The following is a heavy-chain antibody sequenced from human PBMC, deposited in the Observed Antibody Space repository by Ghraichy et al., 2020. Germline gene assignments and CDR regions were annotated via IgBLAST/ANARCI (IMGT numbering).Heavy chain of an antibody. CDR3: ARDAVGNFDY. CDR1: GFTFSYNS. V-gene: IGHV3-48*02. J-gene: IGHJ4*02. D-gene: IGHD2-15*01. Sequence: GESLNISCAASGFTFSYNSMNWVRQAPGTGLEWVSYISSSSSSIYYEDSVKGRFTISRDNAKNSLYLQMNSLRDEDTAVYYCARDAVGNFDYWGQGTLVTVSS. CDR2: ISSSSSSI.